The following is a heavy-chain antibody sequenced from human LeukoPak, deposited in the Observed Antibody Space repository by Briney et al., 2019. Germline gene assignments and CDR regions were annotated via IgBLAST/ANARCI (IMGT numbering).Heavy chain of an antibody. V-gene: IGHV3-15*01. J-gene: IGHJ4*02. CDR2: IKSKTDGGTT. Sequence: GGSLRLSCAASRFTFSNAWMSWARQAPGKGLVWVGRIKSKTDGGTTDYAAPVKGRFTISRDDSENTLYLQMNSLKTEDTAVYYCARIYKLAYFDYWGQGTLVSVS. CDR3: ARIYKLAYFDY. D-gene: IGHD5-24*01. CDR1: RFTFSNAW.